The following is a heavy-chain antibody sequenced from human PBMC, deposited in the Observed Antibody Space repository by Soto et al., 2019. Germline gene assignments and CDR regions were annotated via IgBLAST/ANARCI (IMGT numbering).Heavy chain of an antibody. CDR1: GFTFSSYW. V-gene: IGHV3-7*03. J-gene: IGHJ6*01. CDR3: ASASGEGYYYYGMEV. D-gene: IGHD4-17*01. CDR2: IKQDGSEK. Sequence: SLRLSCAASGFTFSSYWMSWVRQSPGKGLELVANIKQDGSEKYYVDSVKGRFTISRDNAKNSLYLQMNSLRAEDTAVYYCASASGEGYYYYGMEVWGQGTMVSVSS.